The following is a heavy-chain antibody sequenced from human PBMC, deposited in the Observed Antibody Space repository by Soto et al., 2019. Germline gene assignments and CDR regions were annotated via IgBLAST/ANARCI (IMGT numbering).Heavy chain of an antibody. CDR1: GFTFSSYA. CDR3: GKDPLNTAIVRQGY. Sequence: GRSLRLSCACSGFTFSSYAMHWFRHAPGKGLDLAAVISYDGSNKYYAYSVKGRLTISRDNSKNTLCLQMDSLRAEDTAVYYCGKDPLNTAIVRQGYWGQGTLVTVSS. V-gene: IGHV3-30-3*01. J-gene: IGHJ4*02. CDR2: ISYDGSNK. D-gene: IGHD5-18*01.